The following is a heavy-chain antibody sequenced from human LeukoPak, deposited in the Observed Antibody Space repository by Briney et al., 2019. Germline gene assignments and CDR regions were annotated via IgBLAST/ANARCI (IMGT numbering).Heavy chain of an antibody. CDR2: IYTSGST. J-gene: IGHJ4*02. CDR1: GGSISSGSYY. Sequence: SQSLSLTCTVSGGSISSGSYYWTWIRQPAGKGLEWIGRIYTSGSTNHNPSLKSRVTISLDTFKNQFSLKLISVTAADTAVYFCARERTDTSMDYWGQGTLVTVSS. V-gene: IGHV4-61*02. D-gene: IGHD5-18*01. CDR3: ARERTDTSMDY.